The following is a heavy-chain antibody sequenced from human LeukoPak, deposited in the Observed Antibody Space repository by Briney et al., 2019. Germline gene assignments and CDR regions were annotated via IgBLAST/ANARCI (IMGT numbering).Heavy chain of an antibody. CDR3: ATDLSIAAAGSAFDI. Sequence: GGSLRLSCAASGFTFSSYAMHWVRQAPGKGLEWVAVISYDGSNKYYADSVKGRFTISRDNSKNTLYLQMNSLRAEDTAVYYCATDLSIAAAGSAFDIWGQGTMVTVSS. J-gene: IGHJ3*02. V-gene: IGHV3-30-3*01. CDR1: GFTFSSYA. D-gene: IGHD6-13*01. CDR2: ISYDGSNK.